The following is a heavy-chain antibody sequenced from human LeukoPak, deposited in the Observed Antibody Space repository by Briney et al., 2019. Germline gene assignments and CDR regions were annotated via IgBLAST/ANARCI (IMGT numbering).Heavy chain of an antibody. CDR2: MNPNSGNT. D-gene: IGHD3-10*01. CDR3: ARVYMVRGVIITLGDFDY. J-gene: IGHJ4*02. Sequence: ASVKVSCKASGGTFSSYAISWVRQAPGQGLEWMGWMNPNSGNTGYAQKFQGRVTMTRNTSISTAYMELSSLRSEDTAVYYCARVYMVRGVIITLGDFDYCGQGTLVTVSS. CDR1: GGTFSSYA. V-gene: IGHV1-8*02.